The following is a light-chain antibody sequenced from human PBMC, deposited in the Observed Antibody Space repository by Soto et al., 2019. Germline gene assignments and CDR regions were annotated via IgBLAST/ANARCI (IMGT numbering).Light chain of an antibody. CDR2: GVT. Sequence: QSVLTQPASVSGSPGQSITISCTGTSSDVGGHNDVSWYQQHPGKVPRLLIYGVTNRPSGVSNRFSGSKSGNMASLTISGLQAEDEADYYCCSYTSYKTPYVFGTGTKVTVL. CDR3: CSYTSYKTPYV. CDR1: SSDVGGHND. J-gene: IGLJ1*01. V-gene: IGLV2-14*01.